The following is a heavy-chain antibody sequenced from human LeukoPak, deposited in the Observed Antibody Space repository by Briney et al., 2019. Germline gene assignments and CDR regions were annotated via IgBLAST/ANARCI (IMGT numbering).Heavy chain of an antibody. CDR3: ARHRSKGLAAAPFDY. CDR1: IQRLTVFY. D-gene: IGHD2-15*01. Sequence: SEPQSFMCTLSIQRLTVFYDLGPAHPPGKGLESIRYIFYSGVTNYNPSLKSRLTISVDTSTNQFSLKLNSVTAADTAVYYCARHRSKGLAAAPFDYWGLGTLVTVSS. V-gene: IGHV4-59*08. CDR2: IFYSGVT. J-gene: IGHJ4*02.